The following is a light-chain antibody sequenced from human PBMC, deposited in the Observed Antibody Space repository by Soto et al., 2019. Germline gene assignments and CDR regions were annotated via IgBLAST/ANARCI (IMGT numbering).Light chain of an antibody. J-gene: IGKJ4*01. CDR2: AAS. CDR3: QQSYSTPLT. V-gene: IGKV1-39*01. Sequence: IQMTQSPSSLSASVGDRVTITCRASQSISSYLNWYQQKPGKAPKLLIYAASSLQSGVPSRFSGSGSGTDLTLTISSLQPEDFATYYCQQSYSTPLTFGGGTKVDI. CDR1: QSISSY.